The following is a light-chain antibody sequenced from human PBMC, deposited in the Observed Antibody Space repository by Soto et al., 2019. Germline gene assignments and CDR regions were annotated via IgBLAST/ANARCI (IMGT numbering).Light chain of an antibody. CDR3: QQYNNWPPIT. CDR2: GAS. V-gene: IGKV3-15*01. J-gene: IGKJ5*01. Sequence: EIVITPAPATPSVFPVEGVTPSCRASQSVSSNLAWYQQRPGQAPRLLIYGASTRATGIPARFSGSGSGTEFTLTISSLQSEDFAVYYCQQYNNWPPITFGQGTRLEIK. CDR1: QSVSSN.